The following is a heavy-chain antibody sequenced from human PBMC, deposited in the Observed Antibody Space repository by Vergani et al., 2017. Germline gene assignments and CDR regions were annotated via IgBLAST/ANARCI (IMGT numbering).Heavy chain of an antibody. D-gene: IGHD3-22*01. J-gene: IGHJ4*02. CDR3: TTDPAWYYDSSGYSIWDY. CDR2: IKSKTDGGTT. Sequence: EVQLVESGGGLVKPGGSLRLSCAASGFTFSNAWMSWVRQAPGKGLEWVGRIKSKTDGGTTDYAAPVKGRFTISRDDSKNTLYLQMNSLKTEDTAAYYCTTDPAWYYDSSGYSIWDYWGEGTLVTVSS. V-gene: IGHV3-15*01. CDR1: GFTFSNAW.